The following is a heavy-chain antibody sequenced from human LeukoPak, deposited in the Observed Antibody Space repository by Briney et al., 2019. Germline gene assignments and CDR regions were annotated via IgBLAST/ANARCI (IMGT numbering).Heavy chain of an antibody. J-gene: IGHJ1*01. CDR3: VKGESYYDFQH. CDR1: GFTFSSYA. Sequence: GGSLRLSCSAPGFTFSSYAMHWVRQAPGKGLEYVSAISSNGGSTYYADSVKGRFTISRDNSKNTLYLQMSSLRAEDTAVYYCVKGESYYDFQHWGQGTLVTVSS. D-gene: IGHD3-10*01. CDR2: ISSNGGST. V-gene: IGHV3-64D*06.